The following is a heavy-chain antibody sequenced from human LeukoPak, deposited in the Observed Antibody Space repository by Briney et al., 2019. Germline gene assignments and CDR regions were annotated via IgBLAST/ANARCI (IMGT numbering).Heavy chain of an antibody. CDR2: INHSGST. D-gene: IGHD6-13*01. V-gene: IGHV4-34*01. Sequence: SETLSLTCAVYGGSFSGYYWSWIRQPPGKGLEWIGEINHSGSTNYNPSLKSRVTISVDTSKNQFSLKLSSVTAADTAVYYCARHELPGIAISAGFDNWGRGTLVTVSS. CDR3: ARHELPGIAISAGFDN. J-gene: IGHJ4*02. CDR1: GGSFSGYY.